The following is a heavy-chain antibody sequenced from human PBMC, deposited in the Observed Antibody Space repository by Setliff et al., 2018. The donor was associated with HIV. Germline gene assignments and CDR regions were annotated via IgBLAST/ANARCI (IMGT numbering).Heavy chain of an antibody. Sequence: KPSETLSLTCTVSGGSISSSSYYWGWIRQPPGKGLEWIGSIYYSGSTYYNPSLKSRVTISVDTSKNQFSLKLSSVTAADTAVYYCARCGYSYGWSFDYWGQGTLVTVSS. CDR1: GGSISSSSYY. CDR3: ARCGYSYGWSFDY. CDR2: IYYSGST. D-gene: IGHD5-18*01. J-gene: IGHJ4*02. V-gene: IGHV4-39*01.